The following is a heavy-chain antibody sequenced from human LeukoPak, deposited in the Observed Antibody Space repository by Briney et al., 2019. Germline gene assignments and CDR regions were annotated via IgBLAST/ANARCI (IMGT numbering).Heavy chain of an antibody. CDR1: GYTFNMHS. J-gene: IGHJ4*02. CDR2: ISAYNGDT. V-gene: IGHV1-18*01. CDR3: ARDPSNTSSRYPYFDS. D-gene: IGHD6-19*01. Sequence: ASVNVSRTGSGYTFNMHSIIWVRQAPGPGLERMGWISAYNGDTKYAEKFQGRVTMTTDRSTSTAYMEMRSLRSDDTAVYFCARDPSNTSSRYPYFDSWGQGTLVTVSS.